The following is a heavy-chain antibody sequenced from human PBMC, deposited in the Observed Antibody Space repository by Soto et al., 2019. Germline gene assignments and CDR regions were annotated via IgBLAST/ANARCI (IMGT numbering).Heavy chain of an antibody. CDR1: GFSLSTSRVG. CDR3: ALVVSSGYYIDY. D-gene: IGHD3-22*01. CDR2: IYWDDDK. Sequence: SGPTLVNPTQTLTLTCTFSGFSLSTSRVGVGWIRQPPGKALEWLAIIYWDDDKRYSPSLKSRLTITKDTSKNQVVLTMTNMDPVDTATYYCALVVSSGYYIDYWGQGTLVTVSS. J-gene: IGHJ4*02. V-gene: IGHV2-5*02.